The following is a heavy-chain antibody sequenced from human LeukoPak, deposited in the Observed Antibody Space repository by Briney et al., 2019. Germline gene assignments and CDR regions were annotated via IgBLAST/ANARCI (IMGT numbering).Heavy chain of an antibody. CDR2: IYYSGST. D-gene: IGHD3-10*01. J-gene: IGHJ5*02. Sequence: NPSETLSLTCTVSGGSISSYYWRWIRQPPGKGLEWIGYIYYSGSTNYKPSLKSRVTISVDTSKNQFSLKLSSVTAADTAVYYCARGGYYGSGNDFRFDPWGQGTLVTVSS. CDR3: ARGGYYGSGNDFRFDP. V-gene: IGHV4-59*01. CDR1: GGSISSYY.